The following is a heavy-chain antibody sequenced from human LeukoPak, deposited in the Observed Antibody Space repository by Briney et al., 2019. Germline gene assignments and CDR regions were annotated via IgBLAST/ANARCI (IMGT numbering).Heavy chain of an antibody. CDR2: IYYSGST. CDR3: AREGLNMVRGVIPKEAWGWFDP. V-gene: IGHV4-39*07. Sequence: SETLSLTCTVSGGSISSSSYYWGWVRQPPGKGLEWIGSIYYSGSTYYNPSLKSRVTISVDTSKNQFSLKLSSVTAADTAVYYCAREGLNMVRGVIPKEAWGWFDPWGQGTLVTVSS. D-gene: IGHD3-10*01. J-gene: IGHJ5*02. CDR1: GGSISSSSYY.